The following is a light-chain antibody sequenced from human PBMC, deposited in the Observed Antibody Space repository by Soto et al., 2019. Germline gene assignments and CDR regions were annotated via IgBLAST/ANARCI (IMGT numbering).Light chain of an antibody. V-gene: IGKV3-11*01. CDR1: QSVSRY. Sequence: EIALTQSPATLSLSPGERATLSCRASQSVSRYLAWYQQKPGQAPRLLIYDASNRATGIPARFSGSGSGTDFTLTISSLEPEDFATYFCHQAGTFPFTFGPGTKVDIK. J-gene: IGKJ3*01. CDR3: HQAGTFPFT. CDR2: DAS.